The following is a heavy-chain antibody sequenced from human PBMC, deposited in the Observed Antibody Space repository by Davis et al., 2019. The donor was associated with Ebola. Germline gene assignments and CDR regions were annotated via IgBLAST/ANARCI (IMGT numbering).Heavy chain of an antibody. CDR1: GYNFAGKW. V-gene: IGHV5-51*01. J-gene: IGHJ4*02. CDR3: ARQADYYDS. Sequence: GESLKISCKGFGYNFAGKWIAWVRQTAGKGLEWMGIIYPGDSETKYSPSFQGRVTISADKSTSTAYLQWPSLKASDTAMYYCARQADYYDSWSQGTLVTISS. CDR2: IYPGDSET.